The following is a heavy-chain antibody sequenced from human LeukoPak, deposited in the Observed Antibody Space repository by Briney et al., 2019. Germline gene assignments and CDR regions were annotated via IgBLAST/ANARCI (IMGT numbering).Heavy chain of an antibody. J-gene: IGHJ4*02. CDR2: ITSNGNSV. Sequence: GGSLRLSCAASGFTFSDYYMGWIRQAPGKGLEWVSYITSNGNSVYYAASVKGRFTISRDNAKNSLYLQVNSLTAEDAAVYYCARAGVDSSGYYYQGFDYWGQGTQVTVSS. CDR3: ARAGVDSSGYYYQGFDY. D-gene: IGHD3-3*01. V-gene: IGHV3-11*04. CDR1: GFTFSDYY.